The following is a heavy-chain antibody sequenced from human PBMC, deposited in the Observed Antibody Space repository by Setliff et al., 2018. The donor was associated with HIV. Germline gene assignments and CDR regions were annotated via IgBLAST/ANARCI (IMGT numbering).Heavy chain of an antibody. CDR1: GGSISSGNYY. D-gene: IGHD2-2*01. CDR3: ASDRDIVVVPASPQGYYYYMDV. J-gene: IGHJ6*03. Sequence: PSETLSLTCTVSGGSISSGNYYWSWIRQPAGKGLEWIGRIYSSGSTNYNPSLKSRVTISINTSKNQFSLKLSSVTAADTAVYYCASDRDIVVVPASPQGYYYYMDVWGKGTTVTVSS. V-gene: IGHV4-61*02. CDR2: IYSSGST.